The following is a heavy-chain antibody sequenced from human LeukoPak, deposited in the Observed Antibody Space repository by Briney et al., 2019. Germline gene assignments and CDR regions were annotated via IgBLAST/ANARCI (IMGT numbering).Heavy chain of an antibody. V-gene: IGHV3-23*01. CDR2: ISGSGGST. CDR1: GFTFSSYV. CDR3: AKGPQVVLNYGDYGTVL. Sequence: PGRSLRLSCAASGFTFSSYVMHWVRQAPGKGLEWVSAISGSGGSTYYADSVKGRFTISRDNSKNTLYLQMNSLRAEDTAVYYCAKGPQVVLNYGDYGTVLWGQGTLVTVSS. J-gene: IGHJ4*02. D-gene: IGHD4-17*01.